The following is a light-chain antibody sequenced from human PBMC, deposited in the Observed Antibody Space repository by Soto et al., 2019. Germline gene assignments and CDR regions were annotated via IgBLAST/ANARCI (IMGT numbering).Light chain of an antibody. Sequence: ETVLTQSPGSLSLSLGDRATLSCRASQTVSNSYLAWYQQKPGQAPRLLIYGTSSGATGIPDRFSGSGSGTDFTLTINRLEPEDFVIYYCQQYGSSPWTFGQGTKVEIK. CDR3: QQYGSSPWT. V-gene: IGKV3-20*01. J-gene: IGKJ1*01. CDR2: GTS. CDR1: QTVSNSY.